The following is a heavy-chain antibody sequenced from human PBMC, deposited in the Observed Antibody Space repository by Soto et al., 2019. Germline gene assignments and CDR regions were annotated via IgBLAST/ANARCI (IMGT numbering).Heavy chain of an antibody. CDR3: ARETTVTTVFDY. CDR1: GYTFTSYA. J-gene: IGHJ4*02. CDR2: INAGNGNT. V-gene: IGHV1-3*01. D-gene: IGHD4-17*01. Sequence: QVQLVQSGAEVKKPGASVKVSCKASGYTFTSYAMHWVRQAPGQRLEWMGWINAGNGNTIYSQKFQGRVTITRDTSASRAYMKLSSLISEYTSVYYCARETTVTTVFDYWGQGTLVTVSS.